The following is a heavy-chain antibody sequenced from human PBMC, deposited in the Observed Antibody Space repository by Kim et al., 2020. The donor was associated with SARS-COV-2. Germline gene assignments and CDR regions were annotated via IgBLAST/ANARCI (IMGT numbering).Heavy chain of an antibody. D-gene: IGHD3-10*01. J-gene: IGHJ6*02. V-gene: IGHV3-30*07. Sequence: KGRFTIAREKSKKTLYLQMNSLRAEDTAVYYCARESYGSGSYHTSYGMDVWGQGTTVTVSS. CDR3: ARESYGSGSYHTSYGMDV.